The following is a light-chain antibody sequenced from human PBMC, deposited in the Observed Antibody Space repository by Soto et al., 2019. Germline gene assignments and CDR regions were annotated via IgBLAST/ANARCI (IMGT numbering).Light chain of an antibody. V-gene: IGLV4-69*01. CDR1: SGHSSYA. J-gene: IGLJ3*02. CDR2: LNSDGSH. CDR3: QTWGTGIWV. Sequence: QPVLTQSPSASASLGASVKLTCTLSSGHSSYAIAWHQQQPEKGPRYLMKLNSDGSHSKGDGIPDRFSGSSSGAERYLTISRLQSEDEADYCCQTWGTGIWVFGGGTTLPVL.